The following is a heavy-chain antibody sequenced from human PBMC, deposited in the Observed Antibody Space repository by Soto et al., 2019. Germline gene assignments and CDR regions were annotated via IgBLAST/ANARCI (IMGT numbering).Heavy chain of an antibody. D-gene: IGHD3-22*01. J-gene: IGHJ6*02. CDR2: IIPIFGTA. CDR3: ARVLFDSSGYYRNYYYYYGMDV. CDR1: GGTFSSYA. V-gene: IGHV1-69*13. Sequence: GASVKVSCKASGGTFSSYAISWVRQAPGQGLEWMGGIIPIFGTANYAQKFQGRVTITADESTSTAYMELSSLRSEDTAVYYCARVLFDSSGYYRNYYYYYGMDVWGQGTTVTVSS.